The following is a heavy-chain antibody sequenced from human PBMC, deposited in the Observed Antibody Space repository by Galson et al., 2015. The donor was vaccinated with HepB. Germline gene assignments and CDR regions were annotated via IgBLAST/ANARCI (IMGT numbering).Heavy chain of an antibody. CDR3: ARKEGEDYYDSSGTLPDY. J-gene: IGHJ4*02. V-gene: IGHV1-69*02. D-gene: IGHD3-22*01. Sequence: SVKVSCKASGGTFSSYTISWVRQAPGQGLEWMGRIIPILGIANYAQKFQGRVTITADKSTSTAYMELSSLRSEDTAVYYCARKEGEDYYDSSGTLPDYWGQGTLVTVSS. CDR1: GGTFSSYT. CDR2: IIPILGIA.